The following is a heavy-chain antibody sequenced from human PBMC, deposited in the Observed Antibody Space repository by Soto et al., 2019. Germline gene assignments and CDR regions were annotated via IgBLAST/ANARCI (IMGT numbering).Heavy chain of an antibody. V-gene: IGHV3-23*01. J-gene: IGHJ4*02. D-gene: IGHD3-22*01. Sequence: PGGSLRLSCAASGFTFSSYAMSWVRQAPGKGLEWVSAISGSGGSTYYADSVKGRFTISRDNSKNTLYLQMNSLRAEDTAVYYCAKLDSSGYFGLPGPHWGQGTLVTVSS. CDR1: GFTFSSYA. CDR3: AKLDSSGYFGLPGPH. CDR2: ISGSGGST.